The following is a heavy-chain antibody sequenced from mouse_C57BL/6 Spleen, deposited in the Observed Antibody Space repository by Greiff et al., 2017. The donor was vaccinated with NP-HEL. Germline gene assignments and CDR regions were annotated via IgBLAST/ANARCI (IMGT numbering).Heavy chain of an antibody. CDR2: IYPGSGNT. CDR3: ANSKERYFDV. J-gene: IGHJ1*03. D-gene: IGHD2-5*01. Sequence: VQLVESGAELVRPGASVKLSCKASGYTFTDYYINWVKQRPGQGLEWIARIYPGSGNTYYNEKFKGKATLTAEKSSSTAYMQLSSLTSEDSAVYFCANSKERYFDVWGTGTTVTVSS. V-gene: IGHV1-76*01. CDR1: GYTFTDYY.